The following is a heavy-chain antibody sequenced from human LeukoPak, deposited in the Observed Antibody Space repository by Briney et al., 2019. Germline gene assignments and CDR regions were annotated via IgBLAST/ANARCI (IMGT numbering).Heavy chain of an antibody. J-gene: IGHJ5*02. CDR1: GFTFSSYE. CDR3: ATVPAALGWFDP. CDR2: ISSSGSTI. Sequence: GGSLRLSCAASGFTFSSYEMNWVRQAPGKGLERVSYISSSGSTIYYADSVKGRFTISRDNAKNSLYLQMNSLRAEDTAVYYCATVPAALGWFDPWGQGTLVTVSS. D-gene: IGHD2-2*01. V-gene: IGHV3-48*03.